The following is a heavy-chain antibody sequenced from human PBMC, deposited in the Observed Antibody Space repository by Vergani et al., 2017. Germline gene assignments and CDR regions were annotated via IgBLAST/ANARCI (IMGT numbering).Heavy chain of an antibody. Sequence: EVQLVESGGGLVKPGGSLRLSCAASGFTFSSYSMNWVRQAPGKGLEWVSFISSSSSYIYYADSVKGRFTISRDNAKNSLYLQMNSLRAEDTAVYYCARGVDNWNDEGWYFDYWGQGTLVTVSS. V-gene: IGHV3-21*01. J-gene: IGHJ4*02. D-gene: IGHD1-1*01. CDR2: ISSSSSYI. CDR1: GFTFSSYS. CDR3: ARGVDNWNDEGWYFDY.